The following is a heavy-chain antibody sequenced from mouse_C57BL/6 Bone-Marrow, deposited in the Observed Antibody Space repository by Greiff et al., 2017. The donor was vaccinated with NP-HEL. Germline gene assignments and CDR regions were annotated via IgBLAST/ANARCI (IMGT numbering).Heavy chain of an antibody. CDR1: GYTFTSYW. J-gene: IGHJ2*01. CDR2: IHPNSGST. Sequence: QVQLQQPGAELVKPGASVKLSCKASGYTFTSYWMHWVKQRPGQGLEWIGMIHPNSGSTNSNEKFKSKATLTVDKSSSTAYMQLSSLTSEDSSFYYCARGDYYGSSPWGQGTTLTVSS. CDR3: ARGDYYGSSP. D-gene: IGHD1-1*01. V-gene: IGHV1-64*01.